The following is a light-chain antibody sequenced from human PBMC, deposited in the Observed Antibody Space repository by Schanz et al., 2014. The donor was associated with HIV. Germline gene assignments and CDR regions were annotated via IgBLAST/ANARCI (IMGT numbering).Light chain of an antibody. V-gene: IGLV2-14*03. CDR1: SSDVGGYTY. J-gene: IGLJ2*01. CDR3: SSHAGSNKV. CDR2: DVT. Sequence: QSVLTQPASVSGSPGQSITISCTGTSSDVGGYTYVSWYQQHPGKAPKLIIYDVTNRPSGVSHRFSGSKSGNTASLTISGLQAEDEADYYCSSHAGSNKVFGGGTKLTVL.